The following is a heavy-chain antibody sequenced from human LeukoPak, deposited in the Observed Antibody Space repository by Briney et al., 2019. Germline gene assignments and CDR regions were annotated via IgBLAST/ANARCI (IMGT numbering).Heavy chain of an antibody. D-gene: IGHD5-18*01. J-gene: IGHJ4*02. V-gene: IGHV3-23*01. CDR3: AKDRAYKVQLWFFDY. Sequence: GGSLRLSCAASGFTFSDYAMSWVRQAPGKGLEWVSSIGGSGGSAYYTDSVKGRFTISRDNSKDTLFLQMNSLRAEDTAVYYCAKDRAYKVQLWFFDYWGQGTLVTVSS. CDR2: IGGSGGSA. CDR1: GFTFSDYA.